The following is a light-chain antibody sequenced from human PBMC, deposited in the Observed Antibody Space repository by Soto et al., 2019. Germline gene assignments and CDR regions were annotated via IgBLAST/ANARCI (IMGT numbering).Light chain of an antibody. CDR3: QQYGSSPLT. CDR1: QSVSSNY. J-gene: IGKJ4*01. V-gene: IGKV3-20*01. CDR2: GAS. Sequence: IVLTQSPGTLSLSPGERATLSCRASQSVSSNYLAWYQQKPGQAPRLLIYGASSRATGIPDRFSGIGSVTDFTLTISGLEPEDGAVYYCQQYGSSPLTFGGGTKVESK.